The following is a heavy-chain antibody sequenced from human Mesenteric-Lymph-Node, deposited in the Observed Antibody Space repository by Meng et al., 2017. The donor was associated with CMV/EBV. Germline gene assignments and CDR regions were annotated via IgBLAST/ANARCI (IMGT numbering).Heavy chain of an antibody. CDR3: ARDLDYGGNRAMGALDM. D-gene: IGHD4-23*01. CDR2: IKEDGSET. J-gene: IGHJ3*02. Sequence: GGSLRLSCEGSGFIFIRSWMTWVRQAPGRGLEWVGTIKEDGSETVYVDFVKGRFTISRDNARKSVYLQMNGLRAEDTAVYYCARDLDYGGNRAMGALDMWGQGTMVTVSS. CDR1: GFIFIRSW. V-gene: IGHV3-7*01.